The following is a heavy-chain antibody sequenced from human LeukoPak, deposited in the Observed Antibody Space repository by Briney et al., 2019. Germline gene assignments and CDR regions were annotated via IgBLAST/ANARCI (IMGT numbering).Heavy chain of an antibody. Sequence: PGGSLRLSCAASGFTFDDYAMHWVRQAPGKGLEWVSGISWNSGSIGYADSVKGRFTISRDNAKNSLYPQMNSLRAEDTALYYCAKDRYDILTGSTLFDYWGQGTLVTVSS. D-gene: IGHD3-9*01. CDR1: GFTFDDYA. CDR3: AKDRYDILTGSTLFDY. CDR2: ISWNSGSI. V-gene: IGHV3-9*01. J-gene: IGHJ4*02.